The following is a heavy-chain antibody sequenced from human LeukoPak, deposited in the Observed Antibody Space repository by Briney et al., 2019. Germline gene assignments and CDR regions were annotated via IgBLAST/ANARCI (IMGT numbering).Heavy chain of an antibody. CDR2: IAHEGGAK. CDR3: AKEFGDYQGFYY. D-gene: IGHD4-17*01. V-gene: IGHV3-30*18. J-gene: IGHJ4*02. CDR1: GFSFSTYG. Sequence: PGMSLGLSCAASGFSFSTYGMQWVRQAPGKGLEWVAVIAHEGGAKRYADSVKGRVTISRDNSKTTLYLQMDNLRSKDTAVYYCAKEFGDYQGFYYWGQGTLVTVSS.